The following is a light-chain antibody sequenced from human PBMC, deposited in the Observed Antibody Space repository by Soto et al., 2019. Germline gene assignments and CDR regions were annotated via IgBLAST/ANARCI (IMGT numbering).Light chain of an antibody. Sequence: DIQMTQSPSSLSASVGDRVTITCRASQGIRNYLAWYQQKPGKVPKLLIYAASTLQSGVPSRFSSGGSGTDVTLTISSLQPDDVATYYCQNYDSAPFTFGPGTKVDIK. V-gene: IGKV1-27*01. CDR1: QGIRNY. CDR3: QNYDSAPFT. CDR2: AAS. J-gene: IGKJ3*01.